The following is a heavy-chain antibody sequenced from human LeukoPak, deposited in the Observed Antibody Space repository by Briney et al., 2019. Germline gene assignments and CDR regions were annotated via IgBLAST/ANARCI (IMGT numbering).Heavy chain of an antibody. CDR3: APGGGSGSYSLGVDY. J-gene: IGHJ4*02. V-gene: IGHV3-30*03. Sequence: GGSLRLSCAASGFTFSSYGMHWVRQAPGKGLGWVAVISDDGSNKYYADSVKSRFTISRDNSKNTLYLQMNSLRAEDTAVYYCAPGGGSGSYSLGVDYWGQGTLVTVPS. CDR2: ISDDGSNK. CDR1: GFTFSSYG. D-gene: IGHD3-10*01.